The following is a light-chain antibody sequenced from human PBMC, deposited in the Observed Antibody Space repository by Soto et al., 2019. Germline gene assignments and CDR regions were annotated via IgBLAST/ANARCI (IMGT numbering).Light chain of an antibody. CDR3: LQYNDWPRT. CDR1: QSVSST. CDR2: DAS. V-gene: IGKV3-15*01. Sequence: EKVMTQSPATLSVSPGERSTLSCMAIQSVSSTLAWYQQKPGKAPRLLIYDASTRANGIPARFSGSGSGTEFTLTISNLQSEDFEVYYCLQYNDWPRTFGQGTKVDIK. J-gene: IGKJ1*01.